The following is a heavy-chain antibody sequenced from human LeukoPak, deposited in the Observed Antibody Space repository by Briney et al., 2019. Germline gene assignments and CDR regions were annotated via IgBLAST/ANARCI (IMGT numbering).Heavy chain of an antibody. CDR2: INHSGST. CDR1: GGSISSGGYS. J-gene: IGHJ4*02. CDR3: ASHCSSTSCYFDY. D-gene: IGHD2-2*01. V-gene: IGHV4-30-2*01. Sequence: SETLSLTCAVSGGSISSGGYSWSWIRQPPGKGLEWIGEINHSGSTNYNPSLKSRVTISVDTSKNQFSLKLSSVTAADTAVYYCASHCSSTSCYFDYWGQGTLVTVSS.